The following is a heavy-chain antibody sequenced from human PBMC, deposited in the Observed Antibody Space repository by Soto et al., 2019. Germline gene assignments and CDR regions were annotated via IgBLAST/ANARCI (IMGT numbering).Heavy chain of an antibody. J-gene: IGHJ6*02. Sequence: PGGSLRLSCAASGFTFSDYYMSWIRQAPGKGLEWVSSISSSSSYIYYADSVKGRFTISRDNAKNSLYLQMNSLRAEDTAVYYCARDWRYYGSGSYPHYYYGMDVWGQGTTVTVSS. CDR1: GFTFSDYY. D-gene: IGHD3-10*01. CDR2: ISSSSSYI. CDR3: ARDWRYYGSGSYPHYYYGMDV. V-gene: IGHV3-11*06.